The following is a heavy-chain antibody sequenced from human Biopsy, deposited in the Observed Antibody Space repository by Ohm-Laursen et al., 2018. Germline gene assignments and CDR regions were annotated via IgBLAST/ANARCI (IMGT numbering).Heavy chain of an antibody. D-gene: IGHD7-27*01. V-gene: IGHV3-23*01. J-gene: IGHJ4*02. CDR3: AKDLRNNNWGVEN. Sequence: GSLRLSCTASGFTFSRYAMCWVRQAPGKGLEWVSAISGSGRTYYADSVKGRFTISRDNSKNTLYLQMNNLRAEDTAVFYCAKDLRNNNWGVENWGQGTLVTVSS. CDR2: ISGSGRT. CDR1: GFTFSRYA.